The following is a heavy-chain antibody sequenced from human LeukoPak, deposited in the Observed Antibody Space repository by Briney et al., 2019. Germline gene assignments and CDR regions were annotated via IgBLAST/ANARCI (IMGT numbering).Heavy chain of an antibody. CDR3: AKEGSLSSIGAIGH. J-gene: IGHJ4*02. CDR1: GYTFNSYY. D-gene: IGHD3-10*01. Sequence: GASVKVSCMASGYTFNSYYIQWVRQAPGQGLECMGRINPGGLNTNYAQKFQGRITMTRDTSTSTVYMELSRLTSEDTAVYYCAKEGSLSSIGAIGHWGQGTLVTVSS. CDR2: INPGGLNT. V-gene: IGHV1-46*02.